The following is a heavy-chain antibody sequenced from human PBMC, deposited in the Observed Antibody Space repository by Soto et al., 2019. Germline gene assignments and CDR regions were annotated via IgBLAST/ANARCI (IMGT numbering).Heavy chain of an antibody. V-gene: IGHV4-39*01. J-gene: IGHJ6*02. CDR3: ATRLDFWSGYHPRDYSMDV. CDR1: GGSISSSSYY. D-gene: IGHD3-3*01. Sequence: PSETLSLTCTVSGGSISSSSYYWGWIRQPPGKGLEWIGSIYYSGSTYYNPSLKSRVTISVDTSKNQFSLKLSSVTAADMAVYYCATRLDFWSGYHPRDYSMDVWGQGSTVTVSS. CDR2: IYYSGST.